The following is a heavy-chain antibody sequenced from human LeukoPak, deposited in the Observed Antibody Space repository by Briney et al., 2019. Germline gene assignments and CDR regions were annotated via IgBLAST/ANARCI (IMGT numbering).Heavy chain of an antibody. D-gene: IGHD1-26*01. CDR3: ARGGSGSYYYFDY. Sequence: PSQTLSLTCTVSGGSISSGGYYWSWIRQHPGKGLEWIGYIYYSGSTYYNPSLKSRVTILVDTSKNQFSLKLSSVTAADTAVYYCARGGSGSYYYFDYWGQGTLVTVSS. V-gene: IGHV4-31*03. CDR1: GGSISSGGYY. J-gene: IGHJ4*02. CDR2: IYYSGST.